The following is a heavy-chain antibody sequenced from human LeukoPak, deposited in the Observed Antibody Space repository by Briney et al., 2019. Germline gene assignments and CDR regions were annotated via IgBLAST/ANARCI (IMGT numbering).Heavy chain of an antibody. CDR2: SYPGDSDT. V-gene: IGHV5-51*01. D-gene: IGHD4-17*01. CDR3: ARAPYGDLYYFDY. CDR1: GYSFTSYW. Sequence: GATLKISSNGSGYSFTSYWIGWLRQLPGKGMEWMGISYPGDSDTRYSPSFQGQVTISADKSISTAYLQWSSLKASDTAMYYCARAPYGDLYYFDYWGQGTLVTVSS. J-gene: IGHJ4*02.